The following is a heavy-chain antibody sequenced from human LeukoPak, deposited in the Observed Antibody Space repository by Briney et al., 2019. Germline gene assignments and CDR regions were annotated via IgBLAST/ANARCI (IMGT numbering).Heavy chain of an antibody. J-gene: IGHJ4*02. CDR1: GFTLSAYW. CDR2: VKQDGSEK. V-gene: IGHV3-7*04. CDR3: ARGPLTYCSTTSCQFDQ. D-gene: IGHD2-2*01. Sequence: GGSLRLSCAASGFTLSAYWMGWVRQAPGKGLEWVANVKQDGSEKFYVDSVEGRFTISRDNAKNSLYLQMNNLRAEDTAVYYCARGPLTYCSTTSCQFDQWGQGTLVTVSS.